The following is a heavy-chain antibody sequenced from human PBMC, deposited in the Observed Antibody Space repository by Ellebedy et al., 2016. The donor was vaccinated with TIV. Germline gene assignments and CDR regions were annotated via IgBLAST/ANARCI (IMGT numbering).Heavy chain of an antibody. Sequence: GGSLRLSCAASGFTVSSNYMSWVRQAPGKGLEWVSVIYSGGSTYYADSVKGRFTISRDNSKNTLYLQMNSLRAEDTAVYYCARTDVDTAMGLDYWGQGTLVTVSS. CDR3: ARTDVDTAMGLDY. D-gene: IGHD5-18*01. CDR1: GFTVSSNY. V-gene: IGHV3-66*01. J-gene: IGHJ4*02. CDR2: IYSGGST.